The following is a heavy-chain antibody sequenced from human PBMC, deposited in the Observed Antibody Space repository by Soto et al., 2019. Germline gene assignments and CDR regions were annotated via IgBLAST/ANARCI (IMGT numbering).Heavy chain of an antibody. V-gene: IGHV4-59*01. CDR2: IYYSGST. D-gene: IGHD6-19*01. Sequence: SETLSLTCTVSGGSISSYYWSWIRQPPGKGLEWIGYIYYSGSTNYNPSLKSRVTISVDTSKNQFSLKLSSVTAADTAVYYCARGGAVAGRYNWFDPWGQGTLVTVSS. CDR3: ARGGAVAGRYNWFDP. CDR1: GGSISSYY. J-gene: IGHJ5*02.